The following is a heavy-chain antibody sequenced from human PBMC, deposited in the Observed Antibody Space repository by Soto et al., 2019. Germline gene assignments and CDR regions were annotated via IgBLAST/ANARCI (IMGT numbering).Heavy chain of an antibody. CDR3: ARGISGSYTPFDY. J-gene: IGHJ4*02. CDR2: ISYDGSNK. V-gene: IGHV3-30-3*01. CDR1: GFTFSSYA. D-gene: IGHD1-26*01. Sequence: QVQLVESGGGVVQPGRSLRLSCAASGFTFSSYAMHWVRQAPGKGLEWVAVISYDGSNKYYADSVKGRFTISRDNSKNTLYLQMNSLRAEDTAVYYCARGISGSYTPFDYWGQGTLVTVSS.